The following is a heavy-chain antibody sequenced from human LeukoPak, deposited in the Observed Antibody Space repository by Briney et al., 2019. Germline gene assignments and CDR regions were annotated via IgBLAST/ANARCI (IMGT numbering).Heavy chain of an antibody. V-gene: IGHV3-30*03. CDR3: ARVDRSSGWLHDAFDI. D-gene: IGHD6-19*01. CDR2: ISFDGSNM. J-gene: IGHJ3*02. CDR1: GFTLRSYG. Sequence: PGGSLRLSCAASGFTLRSYGMHWVRQAPGKGLEWVAFISFDGSNMYYEDSVKGRFTISRDNSRNTLYLQMNSLRAEDTAVYYCARVDRSSGWLHDAFDIWGQGTMVTVSS.